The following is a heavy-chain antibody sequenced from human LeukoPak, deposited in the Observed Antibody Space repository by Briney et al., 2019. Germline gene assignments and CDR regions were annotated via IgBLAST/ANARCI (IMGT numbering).Heavy chain of an antibody. D-gene: IGHD2-2*01. CDR1: GFTFSSYA. CDR2: ISGSGGST. V-gene: IGHV3-23*01. Sequence: GGSLRLSCAASGFTFSSYAMSWVRQAPGKGLEWVSAISGSGGSTYYADSVKGRFTISRGNSKNTLYLQMNSLRAEDTAVYYCAAYCSSTSCLDYWGQGTLVTVSS. J-gene: IGHJ4*02. CDR3: AAYCSSTSCLDY.